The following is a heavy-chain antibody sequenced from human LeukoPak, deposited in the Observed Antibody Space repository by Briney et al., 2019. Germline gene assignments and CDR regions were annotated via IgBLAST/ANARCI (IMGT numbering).Heavy chain of an antibody. Sequence: QPGGSLRLSCAASGFTFSNYWMSWVRQPPGKGLEWVANIQQDGTGKYYVDSVKGRFTISRDNAKNSLFLQMNSLRAEDTAVYYCARDIATAGHLAFDYWGQGTLVTVSS. V-gene: IGHV3-7*01. CDR2: IQQDGTGK. J-gene: IGHJ4*02. CDR1: GFTFSNYW. D-gene: IGHD6-13*01. CDR3: ARDIATAGHLAFDY.